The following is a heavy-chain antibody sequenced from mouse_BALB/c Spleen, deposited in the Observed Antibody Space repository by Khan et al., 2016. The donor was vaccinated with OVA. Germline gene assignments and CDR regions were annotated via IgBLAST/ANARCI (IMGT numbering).Heavy chain of an antibody. J-gene: IGHJ3*01. CDR2: ISPGSGDT. Sequence: QVQLQQSGAELARPGASVKLSCKASGYTFTDYYINWVKQRTGQGLEWIGEISPGSGDTYYNEKFKGKATLTADKSSSTAYMQISSRTSEASAVYFCARRNYFGYTFAYWGQGTLVTVSA. V-gene: IGHV1-77*01. CDR1: GYTFTDYY. D-gene: IGHD1-2*01. CDR3: ARRNYFGYTFAY.